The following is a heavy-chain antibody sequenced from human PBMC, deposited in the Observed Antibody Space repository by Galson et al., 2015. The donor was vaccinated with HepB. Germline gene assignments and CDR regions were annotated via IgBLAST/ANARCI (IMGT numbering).Heavy chain of an antibody. J-gene: IGHJ6*03. CDR1: GFTFSSYG. Sequence: SLRLSCAASGFTFSSYGMHWVRQAPGKGLEWVAVISYDGSNKYYADSVKGRFTISRDNSKNTLYLQMNSLRAEDTAVYYCAKSGPLYYYHYYYMDVWGKGTTVTVSS. CDR2: ISYDGSNK. V-gene: IGHV3-30*18. CDR3: AKSGPLYYYHYYYMDV. D-gene: IGHD3-16*01.